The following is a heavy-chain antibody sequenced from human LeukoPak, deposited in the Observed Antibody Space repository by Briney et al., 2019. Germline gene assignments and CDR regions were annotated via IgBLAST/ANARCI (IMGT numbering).Heavy chain of an antibody. CDR1: GFTFITYS. V-gene: IGHV3-21*01. CDR3: ARAEITRYHYYGMDV. Sequence: PGGSLRLSCAASGFTFITYSINWVRQAPGKELEWVSSISSSSTYIYYADSVKGRFTISRDNAKNSLYLQMNSLRAEDTAVYYCARAEITRYHYYGMDVWGQGTTVTVSS. D-gene: IGHD5-24*01. CDR2: ISSSSTYI. J-gene: IGHJ6*02.